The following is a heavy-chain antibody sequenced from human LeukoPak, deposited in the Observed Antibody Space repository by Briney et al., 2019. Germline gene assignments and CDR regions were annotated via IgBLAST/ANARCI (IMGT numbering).Heavy chain of an antibody. CDR1: GGSITSVSYS. CDR3: ARVGKQWLVLRGWFDP. Sequence: PSQTLSLTCTVSGGSITSVSYSWTWIRQPPGKGLEWLGYIYSSGSAYYNPSLKSRVTISVDTSKNQFSLKLSSVTAADTAVYYCARVGKQWLVLRGWFDPWGQGTLVTVSS. V-gene: IGHV4-30-4*07. D-gene: IGHD6-19*01. CDR2: IYSSGSA. J-gene: IGHJ5*02.